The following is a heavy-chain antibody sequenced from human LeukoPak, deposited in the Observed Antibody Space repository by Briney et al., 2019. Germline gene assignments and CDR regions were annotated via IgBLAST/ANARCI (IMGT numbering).Heavy chain of an antibody. CDR3: ARVYSSGWYGAFDI. J-gene: IGHJ3*02. CDR2: MNPNSGNT. V-gene: IGHV1-8*03. D-gene: IGHD6-19*01. Sequence: ASVKVSCKSSGYTFTSYDINWVRQATGQGLEWMGWMNPNSGNTGYAQKFQGRVTITRNTSISTAYMELRSLRSEDTAVYYCARVYSSGWYGAFDIWGQGTMVTVSS. CDR1: GYTFTSYD.